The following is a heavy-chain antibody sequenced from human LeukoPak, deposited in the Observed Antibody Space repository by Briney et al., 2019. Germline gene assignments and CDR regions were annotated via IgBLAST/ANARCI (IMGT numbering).Heavy chain of an antibody. CDR2: IIPIFGTA. J-gene: IGHJ4*02. Sequence: SVKVSCKASGGTFSSYAIRWVRQAPGQGLEWMGGIIPIFGTANYAQKFQGRVTITADESTSTAYMELSSLRSEDTAVYYCARGPYYYDSSGYYGPPHFDYWGQGTLVTVSS. CDR3: ARGPYYYDSSGYYGPPHFDY. V-gene: IGHV1-69*01. CDR1: GGTFSSYA. D-gene: IGHD3-22*01.